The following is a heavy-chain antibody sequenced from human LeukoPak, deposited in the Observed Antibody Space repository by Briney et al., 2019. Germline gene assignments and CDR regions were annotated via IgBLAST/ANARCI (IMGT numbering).Heavy chain of an antibody. CDR2: IIPILVMA. J-gene: IGHJ4*02. V-gene: IGHV1-69*04. Sequence: SVKVSCKASGGTFSSYAISWVRQAPGQGLEWMGRIIPILVMANYAQKFQGRVTITADKSTSTAYMELSSLRSEDTAVYYCARDVPSSFYYYDSSGYGYCFDYWGQGTLVNVSS. CDR3: ARDVPSSFYYYDSSGYGYCFDY. D-gene: IGHD3-22*01. CDR1: GGTFSSYA.